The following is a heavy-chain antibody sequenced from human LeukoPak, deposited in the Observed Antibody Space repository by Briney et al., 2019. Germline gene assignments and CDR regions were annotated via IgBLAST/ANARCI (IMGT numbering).Heavy chain of an antibody. Sequence: GGSLRLSCAASGFTFSSYGMHWVRQAPGKGLEWVAVISYDGSNKYYADSVKGRFTISRDNSKNTLYLQMNSLRAEDTAVYYCVKGTRWYYYDSSDYWGRGTLVTVSS. CDR3: VKGTRWYYYDSSDY. J-gene: IGHJ4*02. CDR2: ISYDGSNK. V-gene: IGHV3-30*18. D-gene: IGHD3-22*01. CDR1: GFTFSSYG.